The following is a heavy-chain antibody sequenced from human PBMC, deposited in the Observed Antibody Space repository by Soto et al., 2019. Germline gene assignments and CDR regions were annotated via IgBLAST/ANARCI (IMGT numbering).Heavy chain of an antibody. Sequence: QLQLQESGPGLVKPSETLSLTCTVSGGSISSSSYYWGWIRQPPGKGLEWIGSIYYSGSTYYNPSLKSRLTISVDTSKNQFSLQLSPVTAADTAVYYCARHAIVVVPAAMNWFDPWGRVTLVTVSS. D-gene: IGHD2-2*01. CDR2: IYYSGST. CDR1: GGSISSSSYY. CDR3: ARHAIVVVPAAMNWFDP. J-gene: IGHJ5*02. V-gene: IGHV4-39*01.